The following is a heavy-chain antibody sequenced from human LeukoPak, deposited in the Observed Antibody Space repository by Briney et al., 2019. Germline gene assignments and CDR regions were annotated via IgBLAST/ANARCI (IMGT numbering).Heavy chain of an antibody. CDR3: ARQWYSYGHNYFDY. Sequence: GRSLRLSCAASGFTFSSHGMHWVRQAPGKGLEWVSVIYSGGSTYYADSVKGRFTISRHNSKNTLYLQMNSLRAEDTAVYYCARQWYSYGHNYFDYWGQGTLVTVSS. J-gene: IGHJ4*02. CDR2: IYSGGST. D-gene: IGHD5-18*01. V-gene: IGHV3-53*04. CDR1: GFTFSSHG.